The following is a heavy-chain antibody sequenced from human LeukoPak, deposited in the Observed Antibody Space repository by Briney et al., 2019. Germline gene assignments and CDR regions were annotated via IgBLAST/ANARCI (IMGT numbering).Heavy chain of an antibody. V-gene: IGHV4-31*03. CDR3: ARSRAFNSGAFDP. J-gene: IGHJ5*02. CDR2: IYYSGST. CDR1: GGSISSGGYN. D-gene: IGHD1-26*01. Sequence: SETLSLTCTVSGGSISSGGYNWSWIRQHPGKGLEWIGYIYYSGSTYYNPSLKSRVTISVDTSKNQFSLKLSSVTAADTAVYYCARSRAFNSGAFDPWGQGSLVTVSS.